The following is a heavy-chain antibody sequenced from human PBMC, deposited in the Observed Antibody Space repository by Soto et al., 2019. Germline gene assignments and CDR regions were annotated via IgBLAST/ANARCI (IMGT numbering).Heavy chain of an antibody. J-gene: IGHJ4*02. Sequence: RLACAVSGVTLDDNAVHWARKAPEKGLEWVSGINWKSDIGYADSVKGRFTISRDNAENSLYLQMNSLRAEDTALYYCAISQDRGGRTTFIYWGQGTQVTVSS. CDR2: INWKSDI. CDR3: AISQDRGGRTTFIY. V-gene: IGHV3-9*01. CDR1: GVTLDDNA. D-gene: IGHD3-16*01.